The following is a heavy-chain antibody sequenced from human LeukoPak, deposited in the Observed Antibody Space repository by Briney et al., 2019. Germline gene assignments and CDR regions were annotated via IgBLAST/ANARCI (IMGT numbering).Heavy chain of an antibody. D-gene: IGHD5-18*01. Sequence: GESLKISCKTSGYNFTTFWIGWVRQMPGKGLEWMGIIYPGDSDTRYSPSFQGQVTISADKSINTVYLHWNSLKASDTAMYYCARRKGVDTHNWFDPWGQGTLVTVSS. CDR1: GYNFTTFW. J-gene: IGHJ5*02. CDR3: ARRKGVDTHNWFDP. V-gene: IGHV5-51*01. CDR2: IYPGDSDT.